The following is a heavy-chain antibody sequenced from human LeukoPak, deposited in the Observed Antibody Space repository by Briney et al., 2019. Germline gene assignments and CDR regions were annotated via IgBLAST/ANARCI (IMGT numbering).Heavy chain of an antibody. J-gene: IGHJ4*02. D-gene: IGHD2-2*01. V-gene: IGHV3-30*02. CDR3: AKGHCSSTSCYGTGFDY. Sequence: GGSLRLSCAASAFTFSTYGMHWVRQAPGKGLEWVAFIQYDGSNKYYADSVKGRFTISRDNSKNTLFLQMNSLRAEDTAVYYCAKGHCSSTSCYGTGFDYWGQGTLVTVSS. CDR2: IQYDGSNK. CDR1: AFTFSTYG.